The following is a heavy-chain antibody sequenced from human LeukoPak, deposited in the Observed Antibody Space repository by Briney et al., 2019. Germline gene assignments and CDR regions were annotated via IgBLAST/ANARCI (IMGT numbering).Heavy chain of an antibody. CDR1: GYTFTRYS. CDR3: ARSHAGYETEYYFDS. CDR2: ISAYNGDT. Sequence: GASVKVSCKASGYTFTRYSIGWVRQAPGQGLEWVGWISAYNGDTKYGQKFQGRVTLTTDASTSTAYMELRSLRSDDTAIYYCARSHAGYETEYYFDSWGQGTLVTVSS. J-gene: IGHJ4*02. V-gene: IGHV1-18*01. D-gene: IGHD5-12*01.